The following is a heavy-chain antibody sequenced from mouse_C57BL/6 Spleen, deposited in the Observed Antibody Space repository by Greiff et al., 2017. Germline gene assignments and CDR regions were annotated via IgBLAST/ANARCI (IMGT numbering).Heavy chain of an antibody. J-gene: IGHJ2*01. D-gene: IGHD2-4*01. CDR2: IYPGSGNT. CDR3: AKNYDYDAVFDY. V-gene: IGHV1-76*01. CDR1: GYTFTDYY. Sequence: VKLMESGAELVRPGASVKLSCKASGYTFTDYYINWVKQRPGQGLEWIARIYPGSGNTYYNEKFKGKATLTAEKSSSTAYMQLSSLTSEDSAVYFCAKNYDYDAVFDYWGQGTTLTVSS.